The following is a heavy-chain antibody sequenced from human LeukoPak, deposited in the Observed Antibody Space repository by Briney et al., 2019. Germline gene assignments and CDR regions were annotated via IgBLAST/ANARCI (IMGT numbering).Heavy chain of an antibody. Sequence: SETLSLTCTVSGYSISSGYYWGWIRQPPGKGLEWIGSIYHSGSTYYNPSLKSRVTISVDTSKNQFSLKLSSATAADTAVYYCARESSGRYGDYTYLFDPWGQGTLVTVSS. CDR3: ARESSGRYGDYTYLFDP. D-gene: IGHD4-17*01. CDR1: GYSISSGYY. CDR2: IYHSGST. J-gene: IGHJ5*02. V-gene: IGHV4-38-2*02.